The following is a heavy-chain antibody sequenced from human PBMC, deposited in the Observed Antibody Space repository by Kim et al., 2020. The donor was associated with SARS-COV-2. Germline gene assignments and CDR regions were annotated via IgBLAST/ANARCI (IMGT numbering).Heavy chain of an antibody. V-gene: IGHV4-34*01. CDR3: ARGMITFGGNSPAVDY. D-gene: IGHD3-16*01. Sequence: SETLSLTCAVYGGSFSGYYWSWIRQPPGKGLERIGEINHSGSTNYNPSLKSRVTISVDTSKNQFSLKLSSVTAADTAVYYCARGMITFGGNSPAVDYWGQGTLVTVSS. CDR1: GGSFSGYY. CDR2: INHSGST. J-gene: IGHJ4*02.